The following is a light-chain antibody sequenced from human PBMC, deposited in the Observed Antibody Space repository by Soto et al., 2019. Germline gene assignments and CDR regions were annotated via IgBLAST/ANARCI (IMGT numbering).Light chain of an antibody. J-gene: IGLJ1*01. CDR2: DVT. CDR3: SSYTSSGNYV. CDR1: SSDVGGYNY. Sequence: QSALTQPASVSGSPGQSIAISCTGSSSDVGGYNYVSWYQHHPGKAPKLMIYDVTNRPSGVSDRFSGSKSGNTASLTISGLKSEDEADYYSSSYTSSGNYVFGTGTKLTVL. V-gene: IGLV2-14*03.